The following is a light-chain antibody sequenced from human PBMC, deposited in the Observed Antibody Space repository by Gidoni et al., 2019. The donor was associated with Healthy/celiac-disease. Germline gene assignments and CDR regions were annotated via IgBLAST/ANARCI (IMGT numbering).Light chain of an antibody. V-gene: IGKV1-33*01. CDR2: DAS. CDR1: QDISNY. J-gene: IGKJ3*01. Sequence: DIQMTQSPSSLSASVGDRVTITCQASQDISNYLNWYQQKPGKAPKLLIYDASHLETGVPSRFSGSGSGTDVTFTISSLQPEDIAIYYCQQYDKPLFTFGPGTKVDIK. CDR3: QQYDKPLFT.